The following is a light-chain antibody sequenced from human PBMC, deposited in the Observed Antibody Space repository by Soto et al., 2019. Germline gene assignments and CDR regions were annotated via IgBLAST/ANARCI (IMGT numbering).Light chain of an antibody. V-gene: IGKV1-39*01. CDR3: QQSFHTPYT. CDR2: EAS. Sequence: IQMTQSPSSLSAFVGASVTISCRASQNINKNLNWYQQKSGKAPSLLMYEASTLQSGVPSRFSGSGSGTDFTLASTKLQPEDFATYYCQQSFHTPYTFGQGTKLEI. J-gene: IGKJ2*01. CDR1: QNINKN.